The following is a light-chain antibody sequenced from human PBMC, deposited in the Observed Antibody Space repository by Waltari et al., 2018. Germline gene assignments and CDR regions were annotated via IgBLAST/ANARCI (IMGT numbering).Light chain of an antibody. CDR3: QTWGTGIQV. V-gene: IGLV4-69*01. Sequence: QLVLTQSPSASASLGASVKLTCTLSSGPSSYAIGCHQQQPEKGLRYLMKLNDDGSISKGDGIPDRFSGSSSGAERYLTISSLQAEDEADYYCQTWGTGIQVFGGGTKLTVL. CDR2: LNDDGSI. J-gene: IGLJ3*02. CDR1: SGPSSYA.